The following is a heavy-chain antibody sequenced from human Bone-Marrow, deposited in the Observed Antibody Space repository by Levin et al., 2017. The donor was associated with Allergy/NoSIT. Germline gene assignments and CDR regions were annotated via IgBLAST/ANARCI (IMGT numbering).Heavy chain of an antibody. V-gene: IGHV1-69*06. CDR1: GGTFSSYA. CDR2: IIPIFGTA. CDR3: ARATIFGVVIMGAMDV. Sequence: ASVKVSCKASGGTFSSYAISWVRQAPGQGLEWMGGIIPIFGTANYAQKFQGRVTITADKSTSTAYMELSSLRSEDTAVYYCARATIFGVVIMGAMDVWGQGTTVTVSS. D-gene: IGHD3-3*01. J-gene: IGHJ6*02.